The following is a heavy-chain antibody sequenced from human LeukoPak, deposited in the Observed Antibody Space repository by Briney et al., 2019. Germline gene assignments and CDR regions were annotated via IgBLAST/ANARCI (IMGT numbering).Heavy chain of an antibody. J-gene: IGHJ4*02. D-gene: IGHD3-16*02. CDR3: ATHHYVWGSYRYYFVY. V-gene: IGHV1-24*01. Sequence: ASVKVSCKVSGYTLTELSIHWGRQAPGKGLEWMGGFDPEDGETIYAQKFQGRVTTTEDTSTDTAYMELSSLRSEDTAVYYCATHHYVWGSYRYYFVYWGQGTLVTVSS. CDR1: GYTLTELS. CDR2: FDPEDGET.